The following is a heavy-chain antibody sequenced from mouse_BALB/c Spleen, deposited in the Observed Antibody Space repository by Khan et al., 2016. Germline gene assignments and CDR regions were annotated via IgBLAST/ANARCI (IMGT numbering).Heavy chain of an antibody. V-gene: IGHV3-1*02. J-gene: IGHJ3*01. Sequence: EVQLQESGPDLVKPSQSLSLTCTVTGYSITSGYSWHWIRQFPGNKLEWMGYIHYSVTTTSTHSLKSRNSITRDTSKNQFFLQLNSVTTEDKATYYCAREGGYGNYVEFGYWGQGTLVTVSA. CDR3: AREGGYGNYVEFGY. CDR2: IHYSVTT. D-gene: IGHD2-1*01. CDR1: GYSITSGYS.